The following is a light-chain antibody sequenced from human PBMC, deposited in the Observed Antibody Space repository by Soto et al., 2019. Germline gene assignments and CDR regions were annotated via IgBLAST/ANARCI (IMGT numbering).Light chain of an antibody. Sequence: EIVMTQSPANLSVSPGERVTLSCRASQSVRSNLAWYQQKPGQAPRLLIYGASTRATGIPARFSGSGSGTEFTITISSLQSEDFAVYYCHQYNNWPPWTFGQGTKVEIK. CDR1: QSVRSN. V-gene: IGKV3-15*01. J-gene: IGKJ1*01. CDR2: GAS. CDR3: HQYNNWPPWT.